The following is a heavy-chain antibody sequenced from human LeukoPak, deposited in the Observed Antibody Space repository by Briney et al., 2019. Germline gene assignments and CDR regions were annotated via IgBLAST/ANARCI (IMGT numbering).Heavy chain of an antibody. CDR3: ARAGDRSVVVGDFDY. V-gene: IGHV1-2*02. Sequence: GASVKVSCKASGYTFTGYYMHWVRQAPGQGLEWMGWINPNSGGTNYAQKFQGRVTMTRDTSISTAYMELSRLRSDDTAVYYCARAGDRSVVVGDFDYWGQGTLVTVSS. CDR1: GYTFTGYY. J-gene: IGHJ4*02. CDR2: INPNSGGT. D-gene: IGHD2-15*01.